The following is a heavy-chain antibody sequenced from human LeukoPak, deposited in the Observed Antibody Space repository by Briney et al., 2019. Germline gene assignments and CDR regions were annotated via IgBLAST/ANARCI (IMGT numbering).Heavy chain of an antibody. J-gene: IGHJ3*02. CDR2: ISGSGGST. V-gene: IGHV3-23*01. Sequence: GGSLRLSCAASGFTFSSYAMSWVRQAPGKGLEWVSAISGSGGSTYYADSVKGRFTISRDNSKNTLYLQMNSLRAEDTAVYYCAKGGAQYCGGDCNDAFDIWGQGTMVTVSS. CDR1: GFTFSSYA. CDR3: AKGGAQYCGGDCNDAFDI. D-gene: IGHD2-21*02.